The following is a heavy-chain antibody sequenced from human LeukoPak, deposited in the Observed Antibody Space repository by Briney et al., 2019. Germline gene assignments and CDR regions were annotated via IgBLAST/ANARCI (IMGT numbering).Heavy chain of an antibody. CDR2: IIPIFGTA. D-gene: IGHD5-12*01. V-gene: IGHV1-69*01. J-gene: IGHJ4*02. CDR1: GGTFSSYA. Sequence: SVKVSCKASGGTFSSYAISWVRQAPGQGLEWMGEIIPIFGTANYAQKFQGRVTITADESTSTAYMELSSLRSEDTAVYYCARCHSGYDGNFDYWGQGTLVTVSS. CDR3: ARCHSGYDGNFDY.